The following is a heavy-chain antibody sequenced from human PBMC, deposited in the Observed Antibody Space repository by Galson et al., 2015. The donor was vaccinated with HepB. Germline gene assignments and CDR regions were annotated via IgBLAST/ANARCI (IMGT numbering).Heavy chain of an antibody. J-gene: IGHJ5*02. V-gene: IGHV1-24*01. CDR3: ATATANKYYYDSSGYPNWFDP. CDR2: FDPEDGET. CDR1: GYTLTELS. Sequence: SVTVSCKVSGYTLTELSMHWVRQAPGKGLEWMGGFDPEDGETIYAQKFQGRVTMTEDTSTDTAYMELSSLRSEDTAVYYCATATANKYYYDSSGYPNWFDPWGQGTLVTVSS. D-gene: IGHD3-22*01.